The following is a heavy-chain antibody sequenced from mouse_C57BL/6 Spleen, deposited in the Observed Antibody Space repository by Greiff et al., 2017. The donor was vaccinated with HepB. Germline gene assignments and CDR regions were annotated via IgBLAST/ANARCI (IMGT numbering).Heavy chain of an antibody. CDR3: ARETFWFAY. J-gene: IGHJ3*01. CDR2: ISYDGSN. Sequence: EVQLQESGPGLVKPSQSLSLTCSVTGYSITSGYYWNWIRQFPGNKLEWMGYISYDGSNNYNPSLKNRISITRDTSKNQFFLKLNSVTTEDTATYYCARETFWFAYWGQGTLVTVSA. V-gene: IGHV3-6*01. CDR1: GYSITSGYY.